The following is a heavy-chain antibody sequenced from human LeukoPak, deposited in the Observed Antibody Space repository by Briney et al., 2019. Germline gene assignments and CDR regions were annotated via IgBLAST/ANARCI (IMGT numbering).Heavy chain of an antibody. Sequence: SETPSLTCAVYGGSFSGYYWSWIRQPPGKGLEWIGEINHSGSTNYNPSLKSRVTISVDTSKNQFSLKLSSVTAADTAVYYCARLGCSSTSCALEFDPWGQGTLVTVSS. V-gene: IGHV4-34*01. CDR2: INHSGST. D-gene: IGHD2-2*01. CDR3: ARLGCSSTSCALEFDP. J-gene: IGHJ5*02. CDR1: GGSFSGYY.